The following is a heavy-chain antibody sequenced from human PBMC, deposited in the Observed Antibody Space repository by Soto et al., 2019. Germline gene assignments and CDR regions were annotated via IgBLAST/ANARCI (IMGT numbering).Heavy chain of an antibody. CDR1: GFTFSNYG. J-gene: IGHJ5*02. D-gene: IGHD5-12*01. CDR3: ARAGIVAITQLGWFDP. CDR2: IWPDGNNK. Sequence: QVQLVESGGGVVQPGRSLRLSCTAFGFTFSNYGIHWVRQAPGKGLEWVAVIWPDGNNKYYLDSVKGRFTISRVNSKNTLCLQMDSLRAEDTAVYYCARAGIVAITQLGWFDPWGQGTLVTVSS. V-gene: IGHV3-33*01.